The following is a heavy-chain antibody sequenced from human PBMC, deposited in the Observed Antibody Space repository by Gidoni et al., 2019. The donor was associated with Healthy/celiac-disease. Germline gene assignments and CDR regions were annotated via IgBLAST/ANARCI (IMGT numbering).Heavy chain of an antibody. CDR1: GFTFSSYA. CDR2: ISYDGSNK. V-gene: IGHV3-30*04. Sequence: QVQLVESGGGVVQPGRSLRLSCAASGFTFSSYAMHWVRQAPGKGLEWVAVISYDGSNKYYADSVKGRFTISRDNSKNTLYLQMNSLRAEDTAVYYCATQPNQWLEPTPDFDYWGQGTLVTVSS. CDR3: ATQPNQWLEPTPDFDY. J-gene: IGHJ4*02. D-gene: IGHD6-19*01.